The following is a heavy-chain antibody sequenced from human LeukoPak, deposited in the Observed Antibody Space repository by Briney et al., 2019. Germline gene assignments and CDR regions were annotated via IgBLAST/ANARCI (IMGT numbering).Heavy chain of an antibody. CDR3: ASQMHDILTGYSNRAGYYYYVDV. CDR1: GGSISSSSYY. Sequence: SETLSLTCTVSGGSISSSSYYWGWIRQPPGKGLEWIGYIYYSGSTNYNPSLKSRVTISVDTSKNQFSLKLSSVTAADTAVYYCASQMHDILTGYSNRAGYYYYVDVWGKGTTVTVSS. D-gene: IGHD3-9*01. V-gene: IGHV4-61*05. J-gene: IGHJ6*03. CDR2: IYYSGST.